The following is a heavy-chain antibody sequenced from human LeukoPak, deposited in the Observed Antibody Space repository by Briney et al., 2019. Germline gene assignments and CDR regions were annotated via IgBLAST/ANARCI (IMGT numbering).Heavy chain of an antibody. CDR2: VSVSGDST. V-gene: IGHV3-23*01. CDR1: GFTFSSYA. CDR3: ATLTYDYVWGSYRY. D-gene: IGHD3-16*02. Sequence: GGSLRLSCAASGFTFSSYAMSWVRKASGKGLEWVSTVSVSGDSTYYADSVKGRFTVSRDNSKNTLYLQMNSLRAEDTAVYYCATLTYDYVWGSYRYWGQGTLVTVSS. J-gene: IGHJ4*02.